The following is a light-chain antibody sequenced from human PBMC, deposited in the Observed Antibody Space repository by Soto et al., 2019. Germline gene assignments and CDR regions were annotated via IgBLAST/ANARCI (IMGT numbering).Light chain of an antibody. CDR2: EVT. CDR3: CSYARGSTSV. V-gene: IGLV2-23*02. CDR1: SSDVGSYNL. Sequence: QSALTQPASVSGSPGQSITISCTGTSSDVGSYNLVSWYQQYPGKAPKLMIYEVTQRPSGVSNRFSGSKSGNTASLTISGLQAEDEADYYCCSYARGSTSVFGTGTKVTVL. J-gene: IGLJ1*01.